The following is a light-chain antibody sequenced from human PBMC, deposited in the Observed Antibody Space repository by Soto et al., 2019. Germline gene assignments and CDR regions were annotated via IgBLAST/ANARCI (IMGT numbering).Light chain of an antibody. V-gene: IGKV3-20*01. CDR3: QQYGSSSL. J-gene: IGKJ5*01. CDR2: GAS. CDR1: QSVSSRN. Sequence: EIVLTQSPGTLSLSPGERATLSCRASQSVSSRNLAWYQQKPGQAPRLLIYGASSRATGIPDRFSGSGSGTDFTLTISRREPEDFEVYYCQQYGSSSLFGQGTRLEIK.